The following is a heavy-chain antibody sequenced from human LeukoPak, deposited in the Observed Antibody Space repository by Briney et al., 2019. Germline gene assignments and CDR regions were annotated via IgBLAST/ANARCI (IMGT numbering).Heavy chain of an antibody. CDR1: GLTFSSYS. CDR2: ISSRYI. CDR3: ARSYYYYMDV. J-gene: IGHJ6*03. V-gene: IGHV3-21*01. Sequence: GGSLRLSCAASGLTFSSYSMNWVRQAPGKGLEWVSSISSRYIYYADSVKGRFTISRDNAKSSLYLQMNSLRAEDTAVYYCARSYYYYMDVWGKGTTVTVSS.